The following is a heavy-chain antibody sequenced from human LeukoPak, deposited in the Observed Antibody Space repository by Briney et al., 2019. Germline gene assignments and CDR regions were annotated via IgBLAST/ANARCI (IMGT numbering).Heavy chain of an antibody. CDR1: GGTFSSYA. Sequence: GASVKVSCKASGGTFSSYAISWVRQAPGQGVEWMGGIIPIFGTANYAQKFQGRVTITADESTSTAYMELSSLRSEDTAVYYCAREPRTPGFGELLRGYYFDYWGQGTLVTVSS. CDR3: AREPRTPGFGELLRGYYFDY. D-gene: IGHD3-10*01. CDR2: IIPIFGTA. V-gene: IGHV1-69*13. J-gene: IGHJ4*02.